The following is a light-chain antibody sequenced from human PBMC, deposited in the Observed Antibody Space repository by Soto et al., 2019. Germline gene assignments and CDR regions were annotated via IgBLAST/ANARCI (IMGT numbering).Light chain of an antibody. CDR2: AAS. CDR3: QQSYSTPPT. J-gene: IGKJ1*01. V-gene: IGKV1-39*01. CDR1: QSISSY. Sequence: DIQMTQSPSSLCASVGDRVTISCPASQSISSYLNWYQQKPGKAPKLLIYAASSLQSGVPSRFSGSGSGTDFTLTISSLQPEHFATYYCQQSYSTPPTFGQGTKVDIK.